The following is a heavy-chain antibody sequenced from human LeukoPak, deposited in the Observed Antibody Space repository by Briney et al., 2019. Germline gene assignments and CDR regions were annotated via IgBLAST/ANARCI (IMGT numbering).Heavy chain of an antibody. Sequence: ASVKVSCKASGYTFTSYDSNWVRQATGQGLDWMGWVTSYNGDTNYAQKFQGRVTMSTDTSTSTAYMELRSLRFDDTAIYYCAKDWHILTGRNCFDPWGQGTLVTVSS. CDR1: GYTFTSYD. CDR3: AKDWHILTGRNCFDP. V-gene: IGHV1-18*01. CDR2: VTSYNGDT. J-gene: IGHJ5*02. D-gene: IGHD3-9*01.